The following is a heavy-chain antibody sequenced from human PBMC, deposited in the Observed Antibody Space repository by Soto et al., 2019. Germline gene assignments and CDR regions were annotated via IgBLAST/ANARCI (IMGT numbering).Heavy chain of an antibody. CDR2: IDPSDSYT. V-gene: IGHV5-10-1*03. CDR1: GYSFTSYW. CDR3: ARQYVLMVYELSYGLDV. Sequence: EVQLVQSGAEVKKPGESLRISCKGSGYSFTSYWISWVRQMPEKGLEWMGRIDPSDSYTNYSPSFQGHVTISADKSISTAYLQWSSLKASDTAMYYCARQYVLMVYELSYGLDVWGQGTTVTVSS. D-gene: IGHD2-8*01. J-gene: IGHJ6*02.